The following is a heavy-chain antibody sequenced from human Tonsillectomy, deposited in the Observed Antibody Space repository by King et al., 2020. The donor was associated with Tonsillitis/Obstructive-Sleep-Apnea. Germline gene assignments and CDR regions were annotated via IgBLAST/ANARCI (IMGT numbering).Heavy chain of an antibody. CDR2: ISGSGGST. Sequence: QLVQSGGGLVQPGGSLRLSCAASGFTFITYAMSWVRQAPGKGLEWVSAISGSGGSTYYADSVKGRFTISRDNSKKTLYLQMNSLRAEDTAIYYCAKGLSGYDYYYGMDVWGQGTTVTVSS. D-gene: IGHD5-12*01. CDR3: AKGLSGYDYYYGMDV. J-gene: IGHJ6*02. V-gene: IGHV3-23*04. CDR1: GFTFITYA.